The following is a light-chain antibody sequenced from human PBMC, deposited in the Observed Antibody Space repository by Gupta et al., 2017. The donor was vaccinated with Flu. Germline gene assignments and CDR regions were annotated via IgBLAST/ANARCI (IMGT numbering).Light chain of an antibody. CDR3: QHRDSTPRT. J-gene: IGKJ1*01. CDR2: AAS. V-gene: IGKV1-39*01. Sequence: DIQMTQSPSSLSASVGDRVTITCRASQSISSYLNWYQQKPGKAPKLLIYAASRLQSGVPSRFSGSGSGTDFTLTISRRQPEDFANYYCQHRDSTPRTFGQGTKVEIK. CDR1: QSISSY.